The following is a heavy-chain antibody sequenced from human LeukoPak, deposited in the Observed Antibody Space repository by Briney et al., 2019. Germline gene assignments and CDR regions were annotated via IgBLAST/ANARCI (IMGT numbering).Heavy chain of an antibody. CDR2: IYHSGST. V-gene: IGHV4-30-2*01. J-gene: IGHJ4*02. D-gene: IGHD3-22*01. CDR1: GGSISSGGYY. Sequence: PSQTLSLTCTVSGGSISSGGYYWSWIRQPPGKGLEWIGYIYHSGSTYYNPSLKSRVTISVDRSKNQFSLKLSSVTAADTAVYYCARIGSGYYNPPDYWGQGTLVTVSS. CDR3: ARIGSGYYNPPDY.